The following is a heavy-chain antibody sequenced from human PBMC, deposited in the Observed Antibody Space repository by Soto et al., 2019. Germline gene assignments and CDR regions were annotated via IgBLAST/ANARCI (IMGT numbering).Heavy chain of an antibody. J-gene: IGHJ6*02. CDR2: FDPEDGET. D-gene: IGHD2-8*01. CDR3: ATGRRRNIVLMVYAIGGMDV. Sequence: ASVKVSCKVSGYTLTELSMHWVRQAPGKGLEWMGGFDPEDGETIYAQKFQGRVTMTEDTSTDTAYMELSSLRSEDTAVYYCATGRRRNIVLMVYAIGGMDVWGQGTTVTVS. CDR1: GYTLTELS. V-gene: IGHV1-24*01.